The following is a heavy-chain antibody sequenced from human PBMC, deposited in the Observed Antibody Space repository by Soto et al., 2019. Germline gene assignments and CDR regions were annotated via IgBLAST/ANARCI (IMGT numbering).Heavy chain of an antibody. Sequence: ASVKVSCKASGGTFSSYAISWVRQAPGQGLEWMGGIIPIFGTANYAQKFQGRVTITADKSTSTAYMELSSLRSEDTAVYYCARFLGYSSSQAYYYYGMDVWGQGTTVTV. V-gene: IGHV1-69*06. CDR1: GGTFSSYA. D-gene: IGHD6-13*01. CDR2: IIPIFGTA. J-gene: IGHJ6*02. CDR3: ARFLGYSSSQAYYYYGMDV.